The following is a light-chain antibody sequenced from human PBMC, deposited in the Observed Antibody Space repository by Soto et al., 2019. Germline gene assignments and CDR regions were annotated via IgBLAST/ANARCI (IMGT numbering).Light chain of an antibody. Sequence: ERVMTQSPATLSVSPGERATLSCRASQSVSSNLAWYQQKPGQAPRLLVYGASTRATGIPARFSGSGSGTEFTLTISSLQSEDFAIYYCQQYNNWPSITFGQGTRLEIK. J-gene: IGKJ5*01. CDR3: QQYNNWPSIT. CDR1: QSVSSN. V-gene: IGKV3-15*01. CDR2: GAS.